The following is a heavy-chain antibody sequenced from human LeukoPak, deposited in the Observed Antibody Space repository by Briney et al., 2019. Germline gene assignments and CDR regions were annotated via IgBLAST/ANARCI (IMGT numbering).Heavy chain of an antibody. J-gene: IGHJ4*02. V-gene: IGHV1-18*01. CDR1: GYTFTSYG. D-gene: IGHD3-3*01. Sequence: ASVKVSCKASGYTFTSYGISWVRQAPGQGLEWMGWISAYNGNTNYAQKLQGRVTMTTDTSTSTAYMELRSLRSDDTAVYYCARDRFRPNQHYFDYWGQGTLVTVSS. CDR2: ISAYNGNT. CDR3: ARDRFRPNQHYFDY.